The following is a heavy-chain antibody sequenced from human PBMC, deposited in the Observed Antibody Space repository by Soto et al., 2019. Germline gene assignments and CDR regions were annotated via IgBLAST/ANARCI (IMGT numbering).Heavy chain of an antibody. CDR2: MNPSSGNT. CDR3: TTDPAGTPAPYYYYGMDV. V-gene: IGHV1-8*01. D-gene: IGHD1-1*01. Sequence: ASVKVSCKASGYAFTSYDINWVRQATGQGLEWMGWMNPSSGNTGYAQKFQGRVTMTRNTSISTAYMELSSLKTEDTAVYYCTTDPAGTPAPYYYYGMDVWGQGTTVTVSS. J-gene: IGHJ6*02. CDR1: GYAFTSYD.